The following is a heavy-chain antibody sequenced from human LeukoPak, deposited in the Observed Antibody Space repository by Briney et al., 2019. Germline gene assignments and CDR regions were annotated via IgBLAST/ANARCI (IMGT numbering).Heavy chain of an antibody. Sequence: GGSLRLSCAASGFTFSSYWMSWVRQAPGKGLEWVANIKQDGSEKYYVDSVKGRFTISRDNAKNSLYLQVDSLRAEDTAVYYCARDRKIVVTADFDYWGQGTLVTVSS. CDR1: GFTFSSYW. J-gene: IGHJ4*02. CDR3: ARDRKIVVTADFDY. V-gene: IGHV3-7*01. D-gene: IGHD2-21*02. CDR2: IKQDGSEK.